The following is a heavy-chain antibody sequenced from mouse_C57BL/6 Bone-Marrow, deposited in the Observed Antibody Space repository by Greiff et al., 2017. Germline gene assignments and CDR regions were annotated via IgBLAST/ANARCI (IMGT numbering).Heavy chain of an antibody. D-gene: IGHD2-5*01. Sequence: QVQLQQPGAELVKPGASVKLSCKASGYTFTSYWMHWVKQRPGQGLEWIGMIHPTSGSTNYNEKFKSKATLTVDKSSSTAYMQLSSLTSEDSAVYYCARESKRGARDLWGQGTSVTVSS. CDR2: IHPTSGST. V-gene: IGHV1-64*01. CDR1: GYTFTSYW. J-gene: IGHJ4*01. CDR3: ARESKRGARDL.